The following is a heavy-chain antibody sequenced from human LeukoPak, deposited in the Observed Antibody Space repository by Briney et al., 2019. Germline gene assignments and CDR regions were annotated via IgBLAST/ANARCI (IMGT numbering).Heavy chain of an antibody. V-gene: IGHV4-38-2*02. CDR2: IYHSGST. CDR3: ARGRCTNGVCYSRRTTRAFDI. Sequence: SETLSLTCTVSGYSISSGYYWGWIRPPPGKGLEWIGSIYHSGSTNYNPSLKSRVTISVDTSKNQFSLKLSSVTAADTAVYYCARGRCTNGVCYSRRTTRAFDIWGQGTMVTVSS. J-gene: IGHJ3*02. CDR1: GYSISSGYY. D-gene: IGHD2-8*01.